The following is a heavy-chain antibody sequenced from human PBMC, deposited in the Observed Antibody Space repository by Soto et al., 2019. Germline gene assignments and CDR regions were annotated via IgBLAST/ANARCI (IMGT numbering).Heavy chain of an antibody. CDR3: ARAVGARDYYYYYGMDV. Sequence: VQLVQSGAEVKKPGSSVKVSCAASGFTFSSYSMNWVRQAPGKGLEWVSSISSSSSYIYYADSVKGRFTISRDNAKNSLYLQMNSLRAEDTAVYYCARAVGARDYYYYYGMDVWGQGTTVTVSS. J-gene: IGHJ6*02. D-gene: IGHD2-15*01. CDR1: GFTFSSYS. V-gene: IGHV3-21*01. CDR2: ISSSSSYI.